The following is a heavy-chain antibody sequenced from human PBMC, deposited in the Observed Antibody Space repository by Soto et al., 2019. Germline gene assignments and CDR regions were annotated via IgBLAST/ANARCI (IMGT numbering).Heavy chain of an antibody. Sequence: PGGSLRLSCAASGFTFSSYSMNWVRQAPGKGLEWVSSISSSSSYIYYADSVKGRFTISRDNAKNSLYLQMNSLRAEDTAVYYCARSGNALVGATGPHYHYYGLDVWGQGTTVTVSS. CDR2: ISSSSSYI. V-gene: IGHV3-21*01. J-gene: IGHJ6*02. D-gene: IGHD1-26*01. CDR3: ARSGNALVGATGPHYHYYGLDV. CDR1: GFTFSSYS.